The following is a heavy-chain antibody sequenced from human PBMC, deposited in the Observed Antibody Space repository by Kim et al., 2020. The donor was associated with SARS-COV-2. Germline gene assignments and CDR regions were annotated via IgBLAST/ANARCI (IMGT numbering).Heavy chain of an antibody. V-gene: IGHV3-11*01. CDR2: ISSSGSTI. D-gene: IGHD3-16*01. Sequence: GGSLRLSCAASGFTFSDYYMSWIRQAPGKGLEWVSYISSSGSTIYYAYSVKGRFTISRDNAKNSLYLQMNSLRAEDTAVYYCARVFPGLSLPGAFDIWGQGTMVTVSS. CDR3: ARVFPGLSLPGAFDI. J-gene: IGHJ3*02. CDR1: GFTFSDYY.